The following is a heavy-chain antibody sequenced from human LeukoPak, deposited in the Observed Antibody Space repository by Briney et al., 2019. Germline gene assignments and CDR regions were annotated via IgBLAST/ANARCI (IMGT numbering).Heavy chain of an antibody. D-gene: IGHD3-10*01. CDR3: TRLGTAPRDFDY. CDR1: GFTFSDHY. J-gene: IGHJ4*02. CDR2: SRDKGNRYTT. V-gene: IGHV3-72*01. Sequence: GGSLRLSCAASGFTFSDHYIDWVRQAPGKGLEWVGRSRDKGNRYTTAYAASVRGRFTISRDDSKNSLYLQMNSLKIEDTAVYYCTRLGTAPRDFDYWGQGTLVTVSS.